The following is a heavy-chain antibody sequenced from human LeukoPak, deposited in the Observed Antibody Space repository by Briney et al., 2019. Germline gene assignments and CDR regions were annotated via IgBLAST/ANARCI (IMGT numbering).Heavy chain of an antibody. V-gene: IGHV1-18*01. D-gene: IGHD3-10*01. J-gene: IGHJ5*02. CDR1: GYTFTSYG. Sequence: GASVTVSCKASGYTFTSYGISWVRQAPGQGLEWMGWISAYNGNTNYAQKLQGRVTMTTDTSTSTAYMELRSLRSDDTAVYYCARSDVLLWFGETNWFDPWGQGTLVTVSS. CDR2: ISAYNGNT. CDR3: ARSDVLLWFGETNWFDP.